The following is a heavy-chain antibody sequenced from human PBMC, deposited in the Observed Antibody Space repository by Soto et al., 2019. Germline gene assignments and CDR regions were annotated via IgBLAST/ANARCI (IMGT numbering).Heavy chain of an antibody. V-gene: IGHV3-30*18. CDR3: AKDRRVMFYYGMDV. Sequence: QVHLVESGGGVVQPGRSLRLSCGASGFTFSSYGFHWVRQAPGKGLEWVAVISYAGTNKHYADSVKGRFTISRDNSKNTLYLQKNSLRAEDSAVYYCAKDRRVMFYYGMDVWGQGTTVTVSS. J-gene: IGHJ6*02. CDR1: GFTFSSYG. D-gene: IGHD3-10*01. CDR2: ISYAGTNK.